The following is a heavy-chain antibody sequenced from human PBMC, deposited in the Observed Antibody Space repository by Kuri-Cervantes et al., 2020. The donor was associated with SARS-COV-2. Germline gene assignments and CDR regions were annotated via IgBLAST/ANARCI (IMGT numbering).Heavy chain of an antibody. CDR3: ARHDLTTETTRERGLDY. D-gene: IGHD4-17*01. CDR2: INYSGTT. J-gene: IGHJ4*02. CDR1: GGSFSNFH. V-gene: IGHV4-34*01. Sequence: SETLSLTCGVYGGSFSNFHWNWVRQPPGKGLEWIGEINYSGTTNYNPSLKSRVTISVDTSKNQFSVKLRSVTAADTAVYYCARHDLTTETTRERGLDYWGQGTLVTVSS.